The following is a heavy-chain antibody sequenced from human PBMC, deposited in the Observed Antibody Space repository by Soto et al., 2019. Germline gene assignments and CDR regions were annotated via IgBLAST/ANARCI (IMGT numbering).Heavy chain of an antibody. Sequence: GASVKVSCKASGYTFTSYDINLVRQATGQGLEWMGWMNPNSGNTGYAQKFQGRVTMTRNTSISTAYMELSSLRSEDTAVYYCARGCFICWYGARQYLKDVWSKGTKDIVS. J-gene: IGHJ6*03. CDR3: ARGCFICWYGARQYLKDV. V-gene: IGHV1-8*01. D-gene: IGHD6-13*01. CDR2: MNPNSGNT. CDR1: GYTFTSYD.